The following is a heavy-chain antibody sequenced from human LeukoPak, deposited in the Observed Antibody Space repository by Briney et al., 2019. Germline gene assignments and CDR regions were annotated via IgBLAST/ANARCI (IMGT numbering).Heavy chain of an antibody. CDR3: ARGSSARFTGPEY. D-gene: IGHD2-8*02. J-gene: IGHJ4*01. V-gene: IGHV3-74*01. Sequence: PGGSLRLSCAASGFTFSNYLMHWVRLTPGKGLVWISRISTDGSFTNYADSVKGRFSISRDNAKNTLYLQMNSLRVEDTAVYFCARGSSARFTGPEYWGHGTLVTVSS. CDR2: ISTDGSFT. CDR1: GFTFSNYL.